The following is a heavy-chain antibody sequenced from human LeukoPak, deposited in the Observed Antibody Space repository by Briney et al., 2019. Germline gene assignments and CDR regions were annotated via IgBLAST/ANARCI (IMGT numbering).Heavy chain of an antibody. CDR2: INWDSSSI. D-gene: IGHD6-19*01. V-gene: IGHV3-9*03. CDR1: GFAFEDSA. Sequence: PGRSLRLSCAASGFAFEDSAMHWVRQAPGRGLEWISSINWDSSSIAYAASVKGRFTISRDNARNSLYLQMNSLRAEDMAFYYCAKDSTPYSSDWTCGAFDIWGQGTMVTVSS. CDR3: AKDSTPYSSDWTCGAFDI. J-gene: IGHJ3*02.